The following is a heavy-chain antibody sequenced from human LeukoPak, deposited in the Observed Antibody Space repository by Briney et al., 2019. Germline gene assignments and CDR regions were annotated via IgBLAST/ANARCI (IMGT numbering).Heavy chain of an antibody. D-gene: IGHD3-10*01. J-gene: IGHJ5*02. CDR1: GGSISSGDYY. V-gene: IGHV4-30-4*01. Sequence: SQTLSLTCTVSGGSISSGDYYWSWIRQPPGKGLEWIGYIYYSGTTHYNPSLKSRVTISVDASKNQFSLKPSSVTAADTAVYYCARERGAYYYGYSWFDPWGQGTLVTVSS. CDR3: ARERGAYYYGYSWFDP. CDR2: IYYSGTT.